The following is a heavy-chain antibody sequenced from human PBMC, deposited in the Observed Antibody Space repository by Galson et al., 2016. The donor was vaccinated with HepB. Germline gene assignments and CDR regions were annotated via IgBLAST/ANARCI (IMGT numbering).Heavy chain of an antibody. J-gene: IGHJ4*02. D-gene: IGHD2-21*01. Sequence: PALVKPTQTLTLTCTFSGFSLSTSGVGVGWIRQPPGKALEWLALIYWDDDERYSPSLKTRLAITKDTSKNQVVLTMTNMAPVDTATYYCAHRQTYGGGSTFDYWGQGALVTVSS. CDR1: GFSLSTSGVG. CDR2: IYWDDDE. CDR3: AHRQTYGGGSTFDY. V-gene: IGHV2-5*02.